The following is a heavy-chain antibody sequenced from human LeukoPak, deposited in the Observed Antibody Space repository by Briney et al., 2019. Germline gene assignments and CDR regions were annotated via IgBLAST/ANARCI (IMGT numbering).Heavy chain of an antibody. Sequence: SETLSLTCDVSGASISRGSWWSWVRQPPGKGLEWIGEFSHSGITNFNPSLKSRVTISVDKSRNQFSLNLISVTAADTAVYFCARNGGHNQEHWGQGTLVTVSS. CDR2: FSHSGIT. D-gene: IGHD1-1*01. J-gene: IGHJ4*02. V-gene: IGHV4-4*02. CDR1: GASISRGSW. CDR3: ARNGGHNQEH.